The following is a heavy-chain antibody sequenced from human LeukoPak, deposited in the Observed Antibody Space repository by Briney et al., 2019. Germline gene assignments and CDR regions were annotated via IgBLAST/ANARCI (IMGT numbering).Heavy chain of an antibody. D-gene: IGHD1-1*01. CDR1: GGSISSYY. Sequence: SETLTLTCTVSGGSISSYYRSWVRQPPGKGLEWIGYINYSGSTSYNPSLNSRVTISVDMTKNHYSLRLSSVAAADTGVYYCAGYWRNWNFDLWGRGTLVTVSS. CDR3: AGYWRNWNFDL. J-gene: IGHJ2*01. V-gene: IGHV4-59*01. CDR2: INYSGST.